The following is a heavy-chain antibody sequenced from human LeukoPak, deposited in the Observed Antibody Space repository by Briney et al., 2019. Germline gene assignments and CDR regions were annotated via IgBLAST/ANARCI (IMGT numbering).Heavy chain of an antibody. CDR2: ISSNGGST. CDR1: GFTFSSYA. CDR3: VKDVSSSWYLGDLWDY. V-gene: IGHV3-64D*06. Sequence: GGSLRLSCSASGFTFSSYAMHWVRQAPGKGLEYVSAISSNGGSTYYADSVKGRFTISRDNSKNTLYLQMSSLRAEDTAVYYCVKDVSSSWYLGDLWDYWGQGTLVRVSS. J-gene: IGHJ4*02. D-gene: IGHD6-13*01.